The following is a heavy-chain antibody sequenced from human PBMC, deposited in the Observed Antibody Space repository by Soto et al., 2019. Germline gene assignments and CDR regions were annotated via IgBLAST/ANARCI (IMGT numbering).Heavy chain of an antibody. CDR1: GYSITSGYY. J-gene: IGHJ5*02. CDR3: ARVGPDCNFVSCIRGRWFDP. Sequence: SETLSLTCAVSGYSITSGYYWGWIRQPPGKGLEWMGTIHHTGGTYYNPSLKSRVSMSIDTSKNQFSLRLSSVTAADTAVHYCARVGPDCNFVSCIRGRWFDPRGQGTLGT. V-gene: IGHV4-38-2*01. D-gene: IGHD3-16*01. CDR2: IHHTGGT.